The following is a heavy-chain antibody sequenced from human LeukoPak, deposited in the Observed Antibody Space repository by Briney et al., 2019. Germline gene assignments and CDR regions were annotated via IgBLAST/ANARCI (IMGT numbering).Heavy chain of an antibody. CDR3: ARDNIVVVAATEAYYFDY. CDR2: IYHSGST. V-gene: IGHV4-38-2*02. CDR1: GYSISSGYY. Sequence: SETLSLTCTVSGYSISSGYYWGWIRQPPGKGLEWIGRIYHSGSTYYNPSLKSRVTISVDTSKNQFSLKPSSVTAADTAVYYCARDNIVVVAATEAYYFDYWGQGTLVTVSS. J-gene: IGHJ4*02. D-gene: IGHD2-15*01.